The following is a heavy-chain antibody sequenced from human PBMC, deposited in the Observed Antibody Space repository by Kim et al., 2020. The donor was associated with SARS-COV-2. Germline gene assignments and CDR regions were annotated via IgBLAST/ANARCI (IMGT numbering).Heavy chain of an antibody. CDR2: T. CDR3: ARHLRNWYFDL. Sequence: TYYNPSHKGRVSRSVDTSKKQCSLRLSSVTAADAAVYYCARHLRNWYFDLWGRGTLVTVSS. V-gene: IGHV4-39*01. J-gene: IGHJ2*01.